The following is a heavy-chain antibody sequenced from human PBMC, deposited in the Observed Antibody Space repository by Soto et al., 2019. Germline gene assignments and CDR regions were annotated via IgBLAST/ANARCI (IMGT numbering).Heavy chain of an antibody. CDR3: ARDWRIARRPFDY. Sequence: EVQLLESGGGLVQPGGSLRLSCAASGFTFSNYAMTWVRQAPGKGLEWVSGISGSGGSTYYADSVKGRFTISRDNSKNTLYLQMNCLRAEDTAVYYCARDWRIARRPFDYWGQGSLVTVSS. CDR2: ISGSGGST. V-gene: IGHV3-23*01. D-gene: IGHD6-13*01. CDR1: GFTFSNYA. J-gene: IGHJ4*02.